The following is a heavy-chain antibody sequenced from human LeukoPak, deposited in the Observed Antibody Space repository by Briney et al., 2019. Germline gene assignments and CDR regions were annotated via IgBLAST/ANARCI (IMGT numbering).Heavy chain of an antibody. CDR3: ARRTRYCSSTSCYTNWFDP. J-gene: IGHJ5*02. V-gene: IGHV4-34*01. D-gene: IGHD2-2*02. CDR2: INHSGST. Sequence: PSETLPLTCAVYGGSFSGYYWSWIRQPPGKGLEWIGEINHSGSTNYNPSLKSRVTISVDTSKNQFSLKLSSVTAADTAVYYCARRTRYCSSTSCYTNWFDPWGQGTLVTVSS. CDR1: GGSFSGYY.